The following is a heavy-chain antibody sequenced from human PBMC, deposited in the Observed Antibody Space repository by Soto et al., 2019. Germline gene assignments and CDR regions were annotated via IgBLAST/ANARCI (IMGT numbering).Heavy chain of an antibody. J-gene: IGHJ4*02. CDR1: GYTFTGHF. CDR3: GRGRSGQIVVFY. V-gene: IGHV1-2*02. D-gene: IGHD1-26*01. CDR2: IGPESGAT. Sequence: SVKVSCKASGYTFTGHFIHWVRQAPEQGPEWMGEIGPESGATRYAQRFQGRVTMTRDMSITTVYMELNNLSPDDTAVYYCGRGRSGQIVVFYWGQGTPVTVS.